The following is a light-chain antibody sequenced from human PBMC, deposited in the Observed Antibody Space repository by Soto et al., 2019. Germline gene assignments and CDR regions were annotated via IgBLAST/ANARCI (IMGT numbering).Light chain of an antibody. J-gene: IGLJ1*01. Sequence: QSVLTQPASVSGSPGQSVAISCTGTSSDVGSYNFVSWYQQHPGNTPKVIIYDVTNRPSGISDRFSGSKSGNTASLTISGLQAEDEAVYYCTSYTTSGTYVFGTGTKLTVL. CDR2: DVT. CDR1: SSDVGSYNF. V-gene: IGLV2-14*03. CDR3: TSYTTSGTYV.